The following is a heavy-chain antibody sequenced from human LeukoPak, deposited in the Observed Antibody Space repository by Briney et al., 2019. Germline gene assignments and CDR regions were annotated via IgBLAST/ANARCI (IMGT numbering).Heavy chain of an antibody. V-gene: IGHV3-74*01. J-gene: IGHJ4*02. CDR3: AKGYYYGSGSYIDY. D-gene: IGHD3-10*01. Sequence: GGSLRLSCAASGFTFSSYWMHWVRQAPGKGLVWVSRINSDGSSTSYADSVKGRFTISRDNAKNTLCLQMNSLRAEDTAVYYCAKGYYYGSGSYIDYWGQGTLVTVSS. CDR2: INSDGSST. CDR1: GFTFSSYW.